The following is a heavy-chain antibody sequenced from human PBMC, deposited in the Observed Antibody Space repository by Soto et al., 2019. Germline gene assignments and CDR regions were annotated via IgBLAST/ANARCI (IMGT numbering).Heavy chain of an antibody. V-gene: IGHV4-59*01. CDR2: IDYSGYT. CDR1: GDSINNYY. CDR3: ARDRQGDSNLDFYYYGMDI. J-gene: IGHJ6*02. Sequence: LSLTCTVSGDSINNYYWSWIRQPPGKGLEWIGYIDYSGYTNYNPSLESRLTISLHTSKNQFSVKLRSVTAADTAVYYCARDRQGDSNLDFYYYGMDIWGQGTTVTVSS. D-gene: IGHD4-4*01.